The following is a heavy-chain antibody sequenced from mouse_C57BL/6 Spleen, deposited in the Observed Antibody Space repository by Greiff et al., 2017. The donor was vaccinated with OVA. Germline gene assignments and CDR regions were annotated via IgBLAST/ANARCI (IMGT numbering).Heavy chain of an antibody. Sequence: EVKLMESGGGLVKPGGSLKLSCAASGFTFSSYAMSWVRQTPEKRLEWVATISDGGSYTYYPDNVKGRFTITRDNAKNNLYLQMSHLKSEDTAMYYYARAYSNYRYYFDYWGQGTTLTVSS. CDR2: ISDGGSYT. CDR1: GFTFSSYA. J-gene: IGHJ2*01. D-gene: IGHD2-5*01. V-gene: IGHV5-4*03. CDR3: ARAYSNYRYYFDY.